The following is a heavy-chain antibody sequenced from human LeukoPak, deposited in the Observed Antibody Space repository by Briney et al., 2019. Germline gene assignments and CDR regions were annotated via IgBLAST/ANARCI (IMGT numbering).Heavy chain of an antibody. CDR1: GFTFSSYW. Sequence: TGGSLRLSCAASGFTFSSYWMHWVRQAPGKGLVWVSRINSDGSSTSYADSVKGRFTISRDNAKNTLYLQMNSLRAEDTAVYYCARGMVRGVIISDYWGQGTLVTVSS. D-gene: IGHD3-10*01. CDR2: INSDGSST. J-gene: IGHJ4*02. V-gene: IGHV3-74*01. CDR3: ARGMVRGVIISDY.